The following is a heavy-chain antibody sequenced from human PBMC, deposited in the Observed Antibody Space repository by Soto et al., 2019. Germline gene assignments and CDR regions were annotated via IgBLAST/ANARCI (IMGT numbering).Heavy chain of an antibody. CDR2: LYYSGST. J-gene: IGHJ5*02. V-gene: IGHV4-61*03. D-gene: IGHD3-3*01. Sequence: SETVSLTCTVTGVSISSRSYYWCWILQPPGKGLEWNVYLYYSGSTNEHPSLQSPVTVSVDRSRNHFSLNLSSVTTGDTALYYCARDTSYGLSSGYVGFGALGEGSLITV. CDR1: GVSISSRSYY. CDR3: ARDTSYGLSSGYVGFGA.